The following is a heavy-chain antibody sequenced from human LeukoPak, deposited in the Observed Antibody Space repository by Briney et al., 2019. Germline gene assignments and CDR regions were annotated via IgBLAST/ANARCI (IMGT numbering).Heavy chain of an antibody. CDR2: TYYSGST. Sequence: SETLSLTCTVSGGSISSYYWSWIRQPPGKGLEWIGYTYYSGSTNYNPSLKSRVTISVDTSKNQFSLKLSSVTAADTAVYYCARGDYDFWSGYYFIFDYWGQGTLVTVSS. J-gene: IGHJ4*02. CDR3: ARGDYDFWSGYYFIFDY. V-gene: IGHV4-59*01. D-gene: IGHD3-3*01. CDR1: GGSISSYY.